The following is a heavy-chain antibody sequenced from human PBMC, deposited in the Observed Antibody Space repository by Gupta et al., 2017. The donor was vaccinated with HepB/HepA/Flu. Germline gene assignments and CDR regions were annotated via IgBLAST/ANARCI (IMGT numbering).Heavy chain of an antibody. CDR2: VNPRRGCK. Sequence: QVQLVQSGAEVKKPGASVKVSCKASGYTFNGYYIHWVRQAPGQGLEGMGWVNPRRGCKNSAPNLSGKVNKTQDTPLKTGYIGLARLSSYGTGVYFLARELAGHLKGGGGELWGQGTLVTVS. J-gene: IGHJ4*02. D-gene: IGHD1-7*01. V-gene: IGHV1-2*02. CDR1: GYTFNGYY. CDR3: ARELAGHLKGGGGEL.